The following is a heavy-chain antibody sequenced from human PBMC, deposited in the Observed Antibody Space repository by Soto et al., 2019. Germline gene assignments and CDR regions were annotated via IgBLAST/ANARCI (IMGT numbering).Heavy chain of an antibody. D-gene: IGHD5-18*01. Sequence: QVQLVESGGGVVQPGRSLILSCAASGFTFSSYGMHWVRQAPGKWLEWVAVISYDGSYKYYADSVKGRFTISIDNSKNALYLQMNSLRAEDTAVYYCAKDSIQLCPGSFSQKDNAFDIWGQGTMVTVSS. CDR2: ISYDGSYK. V-gene: IGHV3-30*18. CDR3: AKDSIQLCPGSFSQKDNAFDI. CDR1: GFTFSSYG. J-gene: IGHJ3*02.